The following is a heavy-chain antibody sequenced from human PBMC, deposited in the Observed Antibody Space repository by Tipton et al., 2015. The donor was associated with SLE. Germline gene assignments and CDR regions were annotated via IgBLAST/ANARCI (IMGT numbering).Heavy chain of an antibody. D-gene: IGHD6-13*01. CDR2: INHSGNT. CDR1: GGSTSGYY. J-gene: IGHJ6*03. Sequence: LRLSCAVYGGSTSGYYWSWIRQPPGKGLEWVGEINHSGNTNYNPSLKSRVTISVDTSKNQFSLKLSSVTAADTAVYYCQYSSSPRGAYYYYMDVWGKGTTVTVSS. CDR3: QYSSSPRGAYYYYMDV. V-gene: IGHV4-34*01.